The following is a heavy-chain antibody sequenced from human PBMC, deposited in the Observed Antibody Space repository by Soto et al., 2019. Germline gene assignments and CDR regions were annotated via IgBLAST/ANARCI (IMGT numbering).Heavy chain of an antibody. V-gene: IGHV4-39*01. Sequence: SETLSLTCTVSGGSISSSSYYWGWIRQPPGKGLEWIGSIYYSGSTYYNPSLKSRVTISVDTSKNQFSLKLSSVTAADTAVYYCARQSVESSSDDNWGQGTLVTVSS. CDR1: GGSISSSSYY. CDR3: ARQSVESSSDDN. D-gene: IGHD6-6*01. CDR2: IYYSGST. J-gene: IGHJ4*02.